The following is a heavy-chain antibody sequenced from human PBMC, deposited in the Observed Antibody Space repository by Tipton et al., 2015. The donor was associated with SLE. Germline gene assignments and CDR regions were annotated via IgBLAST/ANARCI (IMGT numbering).Heavy chain of an antibody. CDR2: IYHSGST. CDR1: GYSISSGFY. J-gene: IGHJ4*02. D-gene: IGHD3-10*01. V-gene: IGHV4-38-2*02. Sequence: TLSLTCTVSGYSISSGFYWGWIRQPPGKGLEWIGNIYHSGSTFYSPSLKSRVTISVDTSKNQFSLKLSSVTAADTAVYYCAREDYYGSGSFDYWGQGTLVTVSS. CDR3: AREDYYGSGSFDY.